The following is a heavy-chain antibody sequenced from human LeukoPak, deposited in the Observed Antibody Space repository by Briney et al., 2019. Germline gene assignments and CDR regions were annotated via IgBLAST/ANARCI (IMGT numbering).Heavy chain of an antibody. D-gene: IGHD3-16*02. CDR2: ISAYNGNT. Sequence: ASVKVSCKASGYTFTSYGISWVRQAPGQGLEWMGWISAYNGNTNYAQKLQGRVTMTTDTSTSTAYMELRSLRPDDTAVYYCARDETSRRGGVIAPGYWGQGTLVTVSS. CDR1: GYTFTSYG. CDR3: ARDETSRRGGVIAPGY. V-gene: IGHV1-18*04. J-gene: IGHJ4*02.